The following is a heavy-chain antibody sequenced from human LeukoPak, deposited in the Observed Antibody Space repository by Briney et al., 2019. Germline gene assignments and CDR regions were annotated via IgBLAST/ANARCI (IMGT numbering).Heavy chain of an antibody. CDR3: EKDGVGGGDYSSYYYYMDV. V-gene: IGHV3-30*02. Sequence: GGSLRLSCAASGFTFSSYGMHWVRQAPGKGLEWVAFIRYDGSNKYYADSVKGRFTISRDNSKNTLYLQMNSLRAEDTAVYYWEKDGVGGGDYSSYYYYMDVWGKGTTVTISS. CDR1: GFTFSSYG. D-gene: IGHD4-17*01. CDR2: IRYDGSNK. J-gene: IGHJ6*03.